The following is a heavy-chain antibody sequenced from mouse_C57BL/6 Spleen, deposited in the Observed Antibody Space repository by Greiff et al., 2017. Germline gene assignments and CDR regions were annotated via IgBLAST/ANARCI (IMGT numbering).Heavy chain of an antibody. V-gene: IGHV5-4*01. J-gene: IGHJ4*01. Sequence: EVQVVESGGGLVKPGGSLKLSCAASGFTFSSYAMSWVRQTPEKRLEWVATISDGGSYTYYPDNVKGRFTISRDNAKNNLYLQMSHLKSEDTAMYYCARDKRQLRLRDYAMDYWGQGTSVTVSS. CDR2: ISDGGSYT. CDR3: ARDKRQLRLRDYAMDY. CDR1: GFTFSSYA. D-gene: IGHD3-2*02.